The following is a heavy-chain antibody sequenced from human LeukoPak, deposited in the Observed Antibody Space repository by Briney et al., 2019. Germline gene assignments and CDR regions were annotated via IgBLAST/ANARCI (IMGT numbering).Heavy chain of an antibody. CDR2: IYHNGTP. Sequence: SETLSLTCAVSVGYISSGNWWSWVRQSPGKGLEWIGEIYHNGTPNYSPSPKSRVTISADTFKNHFSLKLTSVTAADTAVYYCATAPILRGEGGEHYKYGMDVWGQGTTVIVSS. CDR3: ATAPILRGEGGEHYKYGMDV. D-gene: IGHD2-2*02. V-gene: IGHV4-4*02. J-gene: IGHJ6*02. CDR1: VGYISSGNW.